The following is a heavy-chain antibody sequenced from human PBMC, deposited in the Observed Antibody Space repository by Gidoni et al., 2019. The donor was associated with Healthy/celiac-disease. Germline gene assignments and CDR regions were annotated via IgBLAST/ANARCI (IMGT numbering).Heavy chain of an antibody. D-gene: IGHD3-3*01. CDR1: GGSISSSRYY. J-gene: IGHJ4*02. Sequence: QLQLQESGPGLVKPSETLSLTCTVSGGSISSSRYYWGWIRQPPGKGLGWIGSIYYSGSTYYNPSLKSRVTISVDTSKNQFSLKLSSVTAAATAVYYCARGLGLHPGLEVFFDYWGQGTLVTVSS. CDR2: IYYSGST. V-gene: IGHV4-39*07. CDR3: ARGLGLHPGLEVFFDY.